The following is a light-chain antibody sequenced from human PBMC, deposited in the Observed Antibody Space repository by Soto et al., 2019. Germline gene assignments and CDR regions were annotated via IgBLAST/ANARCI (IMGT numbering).Light chain of an antibody. CDR3: RQYNHWRT. CDR2: GAS. J-gene: IGKJ1*01. CDR1: ESVGSN. V-gene: IGKV3-15*01. Sequence: EVVMTQSPATLSVSPGERATFSCRASESVGSNLDWFQQKPGQAPRLLIYGASTRASGIPARFSGSGSGTEFTLTISSLQSEEFAVYYCRQYNHWRTFGQGTKVDIK.